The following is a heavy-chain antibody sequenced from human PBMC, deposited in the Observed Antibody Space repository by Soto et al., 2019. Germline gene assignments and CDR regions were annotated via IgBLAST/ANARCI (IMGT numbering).Heavy chain of an antibody. CDR3: AKDRGNGDTPNIYSYYGIEV. CDR2: ISGGGGTI. J-gene: IGHJ6*02. Sequence: EVQLLESGGALEQPGGSLTLSCAVSGFSFNAYGMSWVRQAPGKGLEWISFISGGGGTIYYADSVKGRFISSRDNSKSTLYLRMTSLSVDDTAVYYCAKDRGNGDTPNIYSYYGIEVWGQGTTVTVSS. D-gene: IGHD2-21*02. CDR1: GFSFNAYG. V-gene: IGHV3-23*01.